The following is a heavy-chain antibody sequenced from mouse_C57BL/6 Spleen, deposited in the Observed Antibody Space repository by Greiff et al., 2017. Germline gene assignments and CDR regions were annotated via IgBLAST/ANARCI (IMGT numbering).Heavy chain of an antibody. D-gene: IGHD4-1*01. CDR1: GYAFSSYW. Sequence: QVQLKQSGAELVKPGASVKISCKASGYAFSSYWMNWVKQRPGKGLEWIGQIYPGDGDTNYNGKFKGKATLTADKSSSTAYMQLSSLTSEDSAVYFCARLGGTRYFDYWGQGTTLTVSS. CDR3: ARLGGTRYFDY. J-gene: IGHJ2*01. CDR2: IYPGDGDT. V-gene: IGHV1-80*01.